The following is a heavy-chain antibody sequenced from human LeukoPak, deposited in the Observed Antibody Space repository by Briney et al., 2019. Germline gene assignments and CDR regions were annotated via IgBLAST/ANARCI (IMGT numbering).Heavy chain of an antibody. J-gene: IGHJ6*04. CDR1: GFTFSSYG. CDR2: ISYDGSSK. Sequence: PGRSLRLSCAASGFTFSSYGMHWVRQAPGKGLEWVAVISYDGSSKYYADSVKGRFTISRDNSKNTLYLQMNSLRAEDTAVYYCAKDLLLLWFGGNYYYYYGMDVWGKGTTVTVSS. CDR3: AKDLLLLWFGGNYYYYYGMDV. V-gene: IGHV3-30*18. D-gene: IGHD3-10*01.